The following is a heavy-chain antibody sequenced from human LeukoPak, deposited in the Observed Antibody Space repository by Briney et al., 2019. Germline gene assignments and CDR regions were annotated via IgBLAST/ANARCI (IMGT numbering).Heavy chain of an antibody. Sequence: GGSLRLSCAASGFTFSSFSMNWVRQAPGKGLEWVSYISSSSSAIYYADSVKGRFTVSRDNSKNTLYLQMNNLRAEDTAVYYCAKERKLLPFDCWGQGTLVAVSS. V-gene: IGHV3-48*01. J-gene: IGHJ4*02. CDR3: AKERKLLPFDC. CDR2: ISSSSSAI. D-gene: IGHD2-21*01. CDR1: GFTFSSFS.